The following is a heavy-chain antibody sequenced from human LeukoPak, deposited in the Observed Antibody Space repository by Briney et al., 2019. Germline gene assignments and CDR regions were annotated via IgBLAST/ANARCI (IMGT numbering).Heavy chain of an antibody. CDR1: KFTFSTFS. Sequence: PGGSLRLSCAASKFTFSTFSMSWVRQAPGKGLEWVSSISGSGGYTYYADSVKGRFTISRDNSKNTLFLQMNSLRAEDTALYYCASGGIYYGAAFDFWGQGSLVTVSA. D-gene: IGHD1-26*01. V-gene: IGHV3-23*01. CDR2: ISGSGGYT. J-gene: IGHJ4*02. CDR3: ASGGIYYGAAFDF.